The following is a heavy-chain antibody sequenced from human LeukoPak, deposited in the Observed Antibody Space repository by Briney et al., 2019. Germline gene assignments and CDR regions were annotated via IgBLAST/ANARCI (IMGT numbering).Heavy chain of an antibody. CDR1: GGSFSGYY. CDR3: ARGMTTHNWFDP. D-gene: IGHD4-11*01. CDR2: INHSGST. J-gene: IGHJ5*02. V-gene: IGHV4-34*01. Sequence: PSETLSLTCAVYGGSFSGYYWSLIRQPPGKGLEWIGEINHSGSTNYNPSLKSRVTISVDTSKNQFSLKLSSVTAADTAVYYCARGMTTHNWFDPWGQGTLVTVSS.